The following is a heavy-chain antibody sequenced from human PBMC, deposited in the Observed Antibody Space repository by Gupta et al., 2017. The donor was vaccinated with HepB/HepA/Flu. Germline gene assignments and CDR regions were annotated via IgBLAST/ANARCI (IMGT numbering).Heavy chain of an antibody. J-gene: IGHJ4*02. CDR2: ISDSGNTR. Sequence: EVQLVESGGGLVQPGGSLSLSCAASGFTFSSYEMNWVRQAPGKGLEWISFISDSGNTRHYADSVKGRSTISRDNAKNSLYLQMSSLGDEDTAMYYCAAGRPSGYSYGHDFWGQGTRVTVSS. CDR3: AAGRPSGYSYGHDF. V-gene: IGHV3-48*03. CDR1: GFTFSSYE. D-gene: IGHD5-18*01.